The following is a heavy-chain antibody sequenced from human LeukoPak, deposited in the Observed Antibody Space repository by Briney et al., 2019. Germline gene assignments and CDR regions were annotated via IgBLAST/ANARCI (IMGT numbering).Heavy chain of an antibody. J-gene: IGHJ4*02. V-gene: IGHV4-39*07. Sequence: SETLSLTCAVFGDSISSSGYYWGWVRQPPGRGLDWIGEINHSGSTNYNPSLKSRVTISVDTSKNQFSLKLSSVTAADTAVYYCARGGRWLQPLDYWGQGTLVTVSS. CDR2: INHSGST. D-gene: IGHD5-24*01. CDR3: ARGGRWLQPLDY. CDR1: GDSISSSGYY.